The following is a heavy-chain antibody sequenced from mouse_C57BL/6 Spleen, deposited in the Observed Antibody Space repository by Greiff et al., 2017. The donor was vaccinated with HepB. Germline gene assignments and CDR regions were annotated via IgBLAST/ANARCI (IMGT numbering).Heavy chain of an antibody. J-gene: IGHJ3*01. CDR1: GYTFTDYN. V-gene: IGHV1-18*01. CDR2: INPNNGGT. Sequence: EVKLQESGPELVKPGASVKIPCKASGYTFTDYNMDWVKQSHGKSLEWIGDINPNNGGTIYNQKFKGKATLTVDKSSSTAYMELRSLTSEDTAVYYCARRGISYPRFAYWGQGTLVTVSA. CDR3: ARRGISYPRFAY. D-gene: IGHD6-5*01.